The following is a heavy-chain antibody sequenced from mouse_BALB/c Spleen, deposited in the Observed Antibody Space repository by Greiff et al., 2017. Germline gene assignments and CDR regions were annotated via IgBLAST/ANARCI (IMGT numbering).Heavy chain of an antibody. D-gene: IGHD2-4*01. V-gene: IGHV14-3*02. CDR2: IDPANGNT. CDR1: GFNIKDTY. J-gene: IGHJ4*01. CDR3: AEGDYGYAMDY. Sequence: VQLQQSGAELVKPGASVKLSCTASGFNIKDTYMHWVKQRPEQGLEWIGRIDPANGNTKYDPKFQGKATITADTSSNTAYLQLSSLTSEDTAVYYCAEGDYGYAMDYWGQGTSVTVSS.